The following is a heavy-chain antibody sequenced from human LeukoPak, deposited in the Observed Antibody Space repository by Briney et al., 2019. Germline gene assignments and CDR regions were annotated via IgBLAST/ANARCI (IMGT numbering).Heavy chain of an antibody. J-gene: IGHJ4*02. CDR2: ISHYSRTT. CDR3: AREALRTSIDS. D-gene: IGHD3-3*01. CDR1: GFTFSSYS. Sequence: GGSLRLSCAASGFTFSSYSMNWVRQAPGKGLEWVSFISHYSRTTYYADSVKGRFTISRDNTESSVYLQMNSLKAEDTGIYYCAREALRTSIDSWGQGTLVSVSS. V-gene: IGHV3-48*04.